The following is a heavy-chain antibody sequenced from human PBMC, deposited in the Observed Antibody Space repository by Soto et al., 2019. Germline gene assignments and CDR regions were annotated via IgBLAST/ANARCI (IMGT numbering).Heavy chain of an antibody. Sequence: SLKISCAASGFTSSSYWMSWVRQAPGKGLEWVSGISWNSGSIGYADSVKGRFTISRDNAKNSLYLQMNSLRAEGTALYYCAKAGFWSGYYSLVDYWGQGTLVTVSS. CDR2: ISWNSGSI. CDR1: GFTSSSYW. V-gene: IGHV3-9*02. CDR3: AKAGFWSGYYSLVDY. D-gene: IGHD3-3*01. J-gene: IGHJ4*02.